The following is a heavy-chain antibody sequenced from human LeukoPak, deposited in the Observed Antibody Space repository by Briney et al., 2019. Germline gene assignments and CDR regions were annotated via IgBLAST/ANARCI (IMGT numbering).Heavy chain of an antibody. CDR3: AKVAYGESFDY. Sequence: PGGSLRFSCAASGFTFNSYAMIWVRQAPGKGLEWVSTITGTGGSTYYADSVKGRFAISRDNSKNTLYLQMNSLRVEDTAIYYCAKVAYGESFDYWGQGTLVTVSS. J-gene: IGHJ4*02. D-gene: IGHD4-17*01. CDR1: GFTFNSYA. V-gene: IGHV3-23*01. CDR2: ITGTGGST.